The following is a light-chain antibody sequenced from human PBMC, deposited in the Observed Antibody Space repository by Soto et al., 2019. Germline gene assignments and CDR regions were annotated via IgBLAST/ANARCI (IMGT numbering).Light chain of an antibody. J-gene: IGKJ5*01. V-gene: IGKV1-39*01. Sequence: DIRMTHCPSSLSASVGDTVTITCRASQSISSHLNWYQQKPGKAPNLLMYTASNLQSGVPSRFSGSGSGTDFTLTISSLQPEDFATYYCQQSYSTPISFGQGTRLEIK. CDR3: QQSYSTPIS. CDR1: QSISSH. CDR2: TAS.